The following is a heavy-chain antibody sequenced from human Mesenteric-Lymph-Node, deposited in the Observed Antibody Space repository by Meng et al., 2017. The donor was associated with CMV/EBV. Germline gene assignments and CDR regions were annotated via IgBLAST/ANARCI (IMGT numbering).Heavy chain of an antibody. CDR2: IRFDGSNK. J-gene: IGHJ4*02. D-gene: IGHD3-10*01. V-gene: IGHV3-30*02. CDR1: GFTFSSYG. Sequence: GESLKISCAASGFTFSSYGMHWVRQAPGKGLEWVAFIRFDGSNKYCADSVKGRFTISRDNSKNTLYLQMNSLRAEDTAVYYCARARYGSGSYSCDYWGQGTLVTVSS. CDR3: ARARYGSGSYSCDY.